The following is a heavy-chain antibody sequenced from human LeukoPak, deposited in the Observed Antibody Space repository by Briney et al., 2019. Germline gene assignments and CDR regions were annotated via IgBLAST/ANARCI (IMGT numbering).Heavy chain of an antibody. CDR1: GCTFTSYD. CDR2: MNPNSGNT. Sequence: ASVKVSCKASGCTFTSYDIDWVRQATGQGLEWLGWMNPNSGNTGYAQKFQGRVTITRNTSISTAYMELSSLRSEDTAVYYCARGGDYYGSGSPMARFYYYYYYMDVWGKGTTVTVSS. J-gene: IGHJ6*03. D-gene: IGHD3-10*01. V-gene: IGHV1-8*03. CDR3: ARGGDYYGSGSPMARFYYYYYYMDV.